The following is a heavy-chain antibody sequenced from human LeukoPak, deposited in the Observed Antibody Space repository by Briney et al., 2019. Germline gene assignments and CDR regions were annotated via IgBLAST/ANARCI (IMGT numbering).Heavy chain of an antibody. D-gene: IGHD2-8*01. CDR2: IYYSGST. CDR1: GGSISSYY. CDR3: ARDRAYCTNGVCYKYFDY. V-gene: IGHV4-59*01. J-gene: IGHJ4*02. Sequence: SETLSLTCTVAGGSISSYYWSWIRQPPGKGLEWIGYIYYSGSTNYNPSLKTRVTIAVKTSKNQFSLKLSSVTAADTAVYYCARDRAYCTNGVCYKYFDYWGQGTLVTVSS.